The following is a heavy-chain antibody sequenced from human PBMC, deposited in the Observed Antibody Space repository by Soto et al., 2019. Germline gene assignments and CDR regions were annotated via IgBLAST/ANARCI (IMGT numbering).Heavy chain of an antibody. CDR1: NASISSRKW. V-gene: IGHV4-4*02. J-gene: IGHJ3*02. CDR3: ASKFGELLADAFDI. D-gene: IGHD3-10*01. CDR2: IYHSGSI. Sequence: QVQLQESGPGLVKPSGTLSLTCTVSNASISSRKWWTWVRQTPGKGLEWIGEIYHSGSINHNPSLKTRVTMSVDKSNTQVSLKMTSVTAAPTAVYYCASKFGELLADAFDIWGQGTVVTVSS.